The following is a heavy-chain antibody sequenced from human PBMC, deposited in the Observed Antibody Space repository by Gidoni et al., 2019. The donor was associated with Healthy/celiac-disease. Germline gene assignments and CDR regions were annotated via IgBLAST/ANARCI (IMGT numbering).Heavy chain of an antibody. CDR3: ARLAAGQLWLLGYFDY. J-gene: IGHJ4*02. Sequence: QLQLQESGPGLVKPSETLSLTCTVSGGSISSSSYYWGWIRQPPGKGLEWIGSIYYSGSTYYNPSLKSRVTISVDTSKNQFSLKLSSVTAADTAVYYCARLAAGQLWLLGYFDYWGQGTLVTVSS. CDR1: GGSISSSSYY. D-gene: IGHD5-18*01. CDR2: IYYSGST. V-gene: IGHV4-39*01.